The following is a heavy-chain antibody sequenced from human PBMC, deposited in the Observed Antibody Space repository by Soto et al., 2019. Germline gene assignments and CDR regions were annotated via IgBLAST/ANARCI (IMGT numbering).Heavy chain of an antibody. J-gene: IGHJ4*02. Sequence: QVQLVQSGAEVKKPGASVKVSCKASGYTFTSYYMHWVRQAPGQGLEWMGIINPSGGSTSYAQKFQGRVTMTRDTSTSTVYMELSSLRSEDTAVYYCASWKTTDGFGDYFDYWGQGTLVTVSS. CDR3: ASWKTTDGFGDYFDY. D-gene: IGHD4-17*01. V-gene: IGHV1-46*03. CDR2: INPSGGST. CDR1: GYTFTSYY.